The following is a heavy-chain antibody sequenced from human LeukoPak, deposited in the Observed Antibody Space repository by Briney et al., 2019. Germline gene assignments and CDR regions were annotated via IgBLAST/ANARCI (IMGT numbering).Heavy chain of an antibody. CDR1: GFTFSSYA. CDR3: ARALYIAAAGDY. J-gene: IGHJ4*02. Sequence: PGRSLRLSCAASGFTFSSYAMHWVRQAPGKGLEWVAVISYDASNKYYADSVKGRFTISRDNSKNTLYLQMNSLRAEDTAVYYCARALYIAAAGDYWGQGTLVTVSS. V-gene: IGHV3-30*01. CDR2: ISYDASNK. D-gene: IGHD6-13*01.